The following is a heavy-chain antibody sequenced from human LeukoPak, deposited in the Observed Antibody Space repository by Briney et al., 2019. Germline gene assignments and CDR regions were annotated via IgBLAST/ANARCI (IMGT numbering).Heavy chain of an antibody. Sequence: PSETLSLTCTVSGGSISSNSYYWGWIRQPPGKGLEWIGSISYSGSTYYNPSLKSRVTISVDTSKTQFSLKLSSVTAADTAVYYCARQGLIAVAGLRVWNWFDPWGQGTLVTVSS. CDR1: GGSISSNSYY. V-gene: IGHV4-39*01. CDR2: ISYSGST. CDR3: ARQGLIAVAGLRVWNWFDP. D-gene: IGHD6-19*01. J-gene: IGHJ5*02.